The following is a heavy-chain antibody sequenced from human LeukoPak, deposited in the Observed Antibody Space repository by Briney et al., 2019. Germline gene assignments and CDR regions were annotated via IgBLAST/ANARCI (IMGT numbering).Heavy chain of an antibody. CDR2: IYSGGLT. CDR3: AREVYGPLTGD. Sequence: PGGSLRLSCAASGFTVSSNYMSWVCQAPGKGLEWVSVIYSGGLTYYADSVKGRFTVSRDNFKNTLYLQMNSLRAEDTAVYYCAREVYGPLTGDWGQGTLVTVSS. D-gene: IGHD7-27*01. J-gene: IGHJ4*02. V-gene: IGHV3-66*01. CDR1: GFTVSSNY.